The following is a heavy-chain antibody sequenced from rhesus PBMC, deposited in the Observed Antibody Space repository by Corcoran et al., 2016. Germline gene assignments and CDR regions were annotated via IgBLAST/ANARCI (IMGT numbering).Heavy chain of an antibody. Sequence: QVQLQESGPGLVKPSETQPLTCDVYGASINYNYWSWIRQPPGRGLEWIGYIFGGSGSTTYNPSLESRVTISKDTSKNQFSLKLNSVTAADTAVYYCALGMPFEFWGQGALVIVSS. CDR2: IFGGSGST. D-gene: IGHD2-2*01. V-gene: IGHV4S7*01. CDR3: ALGMPFEF. CDR1: GASINYNY. J-gene: IGHJ1*01.